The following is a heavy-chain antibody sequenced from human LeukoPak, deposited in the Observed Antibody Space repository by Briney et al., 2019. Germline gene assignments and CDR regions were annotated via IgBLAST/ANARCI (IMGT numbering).Heavy chain of an antibody. CDR3: ARTFGRLKHYYYYYMDV. CDR1: GGSISSSIYY. CDR2: IYYSGST. J-gene: IGHJ6*03. V-gene: IGHV4-39*07. D-gene: IGHD3-10*01. Sequence: SETLSLTCTVSGGSISSSIYYWGWIRQPPGKGLEWIGSIYYSGSTYYNPSLKSRVTISVDTSKNQFSLKLSSVTAADTAVYYCARTFGRLKHYYYYYMDVWGKGTTVTVSS.